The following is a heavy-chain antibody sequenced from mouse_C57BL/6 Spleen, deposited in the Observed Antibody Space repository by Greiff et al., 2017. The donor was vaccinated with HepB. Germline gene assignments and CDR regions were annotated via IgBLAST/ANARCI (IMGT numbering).Heavy chain of an antibody. Sequence: VKLVESGPGLVQPSQSLSITCTVSGFSLTSYGVHWVRQSPGKGLEWLGVIWSGGSTDYNAAFISRLSISKDNSKSQVFFKMNSLQADDTAIYYCARRGANWDRGDFDYWGQGTTLTVSS. J-gene: IGHJ2*01. V-gene: IGHV2-2*01. CDR2: IWSGGST. CDR1: GFSLTSYG. CDR3: ARRGANWDRGDFDY. D-gene: IGHD4-1*01.